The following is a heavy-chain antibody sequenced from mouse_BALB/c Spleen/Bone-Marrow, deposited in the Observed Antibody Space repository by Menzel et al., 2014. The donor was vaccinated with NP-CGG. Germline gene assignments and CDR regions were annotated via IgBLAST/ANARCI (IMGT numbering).Heavy chain of an antibody. J-gene: IGHJ2*01. CDR1: GYTFTRYY. CDR3: SLLGDY. D-gene: IGHD1-1*01. Sequence: QVQLKQPGAELVKPGASVKLSCKASGYTFTRYYMYWVKQRPGQGLEWIGGINPYNGGTHFNEKFKSKATLTVDKSSSTAYMQLNSLTSEDSAVYYCSLLGDYWGQGTTLTVSS. V-gene: IGHV1-53*01. CDR2: INPYNGGT.